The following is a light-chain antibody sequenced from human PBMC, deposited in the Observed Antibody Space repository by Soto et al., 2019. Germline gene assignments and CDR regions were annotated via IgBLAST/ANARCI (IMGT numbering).Light chain of an antibody. Sequence: DIQMTQSPSTVSASVGERVTIACRASQSISGWLAWYQQKPGKAPKLLIYKASSLKSGVPSRFSGSGSGTEFTLTISSLQPDDFATYYCHQYNSSPWTFGQGTKVEV. J-gene: IGKJ1*01. CDR3: HQYNSSPWT. CDR1: QSISGW. V-gene: IGKV1-5*03. CDR2: KAS.